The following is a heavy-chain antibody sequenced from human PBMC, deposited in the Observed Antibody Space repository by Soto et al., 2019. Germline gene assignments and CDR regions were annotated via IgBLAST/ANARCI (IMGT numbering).Heavy chain of an antibody. CDR2: ISVDGSST. CDR3: ARSLPGTYGAFDL. D-gene: IGHD1-7*01. J-gene: IGHJ3*01. CDR1: EFTFRSYW. V-gene: IGHV3-74*01. Sequence: PGGSLRLSCGASEFTFRSYWIHWGRQSPGKGLVWVSRISVDGSSTTYADSVRGRFTISRDNAKNTVYLQMDSLRAEDTAVYYCARSLPGTYGAFDLWGQGTMVTVSS.